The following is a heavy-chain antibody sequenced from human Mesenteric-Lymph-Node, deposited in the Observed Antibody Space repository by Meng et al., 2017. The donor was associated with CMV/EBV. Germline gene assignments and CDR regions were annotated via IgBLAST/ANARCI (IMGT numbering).Heavy chain of an antibody. Sequence: ASVKVSCKASGYTFTSYYIHWVRQAPGQGLEWMGLINPNSGDTNYAQKFQGRVTMTRDTSISTGYMELSRLTSDDTAVYYCVRGYCSGETCYPGGWFDPWGQGTLVTVSS. CDR1: GYTFTSYY. D-gene: IGHD2-15*01. CDR3: VRGYCSGETCYPGGWFDP. V-gene: IGHV1-2*02. J-gene: IGHJ5*02. CDR2: INPNSGDT.